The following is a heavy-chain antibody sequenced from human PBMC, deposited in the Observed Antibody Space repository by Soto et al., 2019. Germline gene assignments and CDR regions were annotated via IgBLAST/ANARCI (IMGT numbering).Heavy chain of an antibody. Sequence: PGGSLRLSCAASGFTFSSYAIHWVRQAPGKGLEWVAVISYDGSNKYYADSVKGRFTISRNNSKNTLYLQMNSLRAEDTAVYYCARTALRFLEWAIDYWGQGTLVTVSS. J-gene: IGHJ4*02. CDR2: ISYDGSNK. CDR1: GFTFSSYA. V-gene: IGHV3-30-3*01. CDR3: ARTALRFLEWAIDY. D-gene: IGHD3-3*01.